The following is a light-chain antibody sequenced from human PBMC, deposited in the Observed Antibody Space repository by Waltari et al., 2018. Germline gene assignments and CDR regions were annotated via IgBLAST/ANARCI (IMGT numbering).Light chain of an antibody. V-gene: IGKV1-NL1*01. CDR1: PGISNS. CDR2: TTS. Sequence: DVQMTQSPSSLSASVGDRVTITCRASPGISNSLVWYQQKPGKAPKLLLSTTSTLQSGVPSMFSGSGYGKVFTLTISSLQPEDFATYYGQQYYIIPYTFGQVTNLEIK. CDR3: QQYYIIPYT. J-gene: IGKJ2*01.